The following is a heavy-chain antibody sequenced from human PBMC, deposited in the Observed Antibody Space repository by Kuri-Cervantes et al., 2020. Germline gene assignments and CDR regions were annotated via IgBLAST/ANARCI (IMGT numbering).Heavy chain of an antibody. J-gene: IGHJ6*02. CDR1: GFTFSSYG. V-gene: IGHV3-30*03. D-gene: IGHD4-11*01. Sequence: GESLKISCAASGFTFSSYGMHWVRQAPGKGLEWVAVISYDGSNKYYADSVKGRFTISRDNSKNTLYLQMNSLRAEGTAVYYCARDGYSTTDKYYYYGMDVWGQGTTVTVSS. CDR3: ARDGYSTTDKYYYYGMDV. CDR2: ISYDGSNK.